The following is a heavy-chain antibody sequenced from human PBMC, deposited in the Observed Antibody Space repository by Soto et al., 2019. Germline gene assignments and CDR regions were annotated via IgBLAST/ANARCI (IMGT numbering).Heavy chain of an antibody. J-gene: IGHJ4*02. Sequence: GGSLRLSCAASGFTFSSYGMSWVRQAPGKGLEWVANIKKDGSEKYYVDSVKGRLTISRDNAKNSLYLQMNSLRAEDTAVYYCARGIGDYVGKPDYYFDYWGQGTLVTVSS. CDR2: IKKDGSEK. V-gene: IGHV3-7*01. CDR3: ARGIGDYVGKPDYYFDY. D-gene: IGHD4-17*01. CDR1: GFTFSSYG.